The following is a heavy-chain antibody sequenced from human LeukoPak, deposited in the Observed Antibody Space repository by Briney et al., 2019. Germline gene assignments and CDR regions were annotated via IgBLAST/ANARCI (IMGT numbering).Heavy chain of an antibody. CDR2: INPNSGGT. V-gene: IGHV1-2*02. Sequence: GASVKVSCKASGNTFTGYYMHWVRQAPGQGLEWMGWINPNSGGTNYAQKFQGRVTMTRDTSISTTYMELSRLRSDDTAVYYCARGFGIAAADTFDYWGQGTLVTVSS. D-gene: IGHD6-13*01. CDR3: ARGFGIAAADTFDY. CDR1: GNTFTGYY. J-gene: IGHJ4*02.